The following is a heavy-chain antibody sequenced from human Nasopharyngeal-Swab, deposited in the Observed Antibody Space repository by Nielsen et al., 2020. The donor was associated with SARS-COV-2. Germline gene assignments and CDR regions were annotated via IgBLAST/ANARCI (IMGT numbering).Heavy chain of an antibody. CDR3: ARGFDY. CDR2: IYSTGGT. J-gene: IGHJ4*02. Sequence: SETLSLTCSVSGGSISSYYWSWIRQSPEKRLEYIGYIYSTGGTNYNPSLKSRVTISVDTSKNQFSLKLSSVTAADTAVYYCARGFDYWGQGTLVTVSS. V-gene: IGHV4-59*13. CDR1: GGSISSYY.